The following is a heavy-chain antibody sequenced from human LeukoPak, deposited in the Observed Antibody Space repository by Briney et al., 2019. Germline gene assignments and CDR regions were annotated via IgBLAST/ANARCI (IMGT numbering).Heavy chain of an antibody. V-gene: IGHV1-8*01. CDR2: MNPNSGNT. Sequence: GASVKVSCKASGYTFTSYDINWVRQATGQGLEWMGWMNPNSGNTGYAQKFQGRVTMTRNSSITTAYMELSSLRSEDTAVYYCARVRGYSSSSGWFLAYWGQGTLVTVSS. D-gene: IGHD6-6*01. CDR1: GYTFTSYD. CDR3: ARVRGYSSSSGWFLAY. J-gene: IGHJ4*02.